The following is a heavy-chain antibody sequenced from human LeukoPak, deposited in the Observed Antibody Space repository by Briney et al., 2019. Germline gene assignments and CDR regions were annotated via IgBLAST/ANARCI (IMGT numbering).Heavy chain of an antibody. CDR1: GFTFSEYW. CDR3: AKDPERWLQLTYYFDY. D-gene: IGHD5-24*01. J-gene: IGHJ4*02. V-gene: IGHV3-23*01. CDR2: ISGSGGST. Sequence: GGSLRLSCAASGFTFSEYWMSWVRQAPGKGLEWVSAISGSGGSTYYADSVKGRFTISRDNSKNTLYLQMNSLRAEDTAVYYCAKDPERWLQLTYYFDYWGQGTLVTVSS.